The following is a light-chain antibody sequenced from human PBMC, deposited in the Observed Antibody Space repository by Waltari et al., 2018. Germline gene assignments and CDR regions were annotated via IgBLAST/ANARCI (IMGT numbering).Light chain of an antibody. CDR3: NSRDSSGNHQV. V-gene: IGLV3-19*01. CDR2: GKN. J-gene: IGLJ2*01. Sequence: SSELTQAPAVSVALGQTVRITCQGDSLRSHYAGWYQQKPGQAPVLVIYGKNNRPSGIPDRFSGSSSGNTASLTITGAQAEDEADYYCNSRDSSGNHQVFGGGTKLTVL. CDR1: SLRSHY.